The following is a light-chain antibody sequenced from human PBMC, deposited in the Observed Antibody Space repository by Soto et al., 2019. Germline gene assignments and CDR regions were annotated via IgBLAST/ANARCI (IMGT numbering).Light chain of an antibody. J-gene: IGKJ1*01. CDR2: KAS. CDR1: QSISSW. CDR3: QQYNSYWT. Sequence: DIQMTQSPSTLSASVGERVTITCRASQSISSWLAWYQQKPGKAPKLLIYKASSLESGVPSRFRGSGSGTEFTLTISSLQPDDFATYYCQQYNSYWTFGQGTKVEI. V-gene: IGKV1-5*03.